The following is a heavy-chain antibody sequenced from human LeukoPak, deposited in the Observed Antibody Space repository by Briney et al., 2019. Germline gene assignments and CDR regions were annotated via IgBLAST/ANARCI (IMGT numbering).Heavy chain of an antibody. CDR1: GFTFSNAW. D-gene: IGHD1-20*01. J-gene: IGHJ6*02. V-gene: IGHV3-15*07. CDR2: IKSKTDGGTT. Sequence: PGGSLRLSCAASGFTFSNAWMNWVRQAPGKGLEWVGRIKSKTDGGTTDYAAPVKGRFTISRDNSKNTLYLQMNSLRAEDTAVYYCAKDDTDSITGTAYYYYYGMDVWGQGTTVTVSS. CDR3: AKDDTDSITGTAYYYYYGMDV.